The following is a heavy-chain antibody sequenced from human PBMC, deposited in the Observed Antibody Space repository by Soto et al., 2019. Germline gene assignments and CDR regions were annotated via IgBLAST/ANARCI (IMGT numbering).Heavy chain of an antibody. J-gene: IGHJ6*04. Sequence: EVQLVESGGDLVQPGRSLRLSCAASGFTFDDYAVHWVRQVPGKGLQWVSGLSWNGVTIGYAASVKGRFTISRDNAKKSLHRPLHSLRPDDTAFYYCASSRAYDSSDYSGFPYGMDVGGRGTTVTSSP. CDR3: ASSRAYDSSDYSGFPYGMDV. CDR1: GFTFDDYA. D-gene: IGHD3-22*01. CDR2: LSWNGVTI. V-gene: IGHV3-9*01.